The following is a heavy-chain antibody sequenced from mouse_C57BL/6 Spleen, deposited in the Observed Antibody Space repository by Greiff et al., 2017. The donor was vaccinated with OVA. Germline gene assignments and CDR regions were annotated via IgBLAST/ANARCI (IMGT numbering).Heavy chain of an antibody. V-gene: IGHV1-76*01. CDR1: GYTFTDYY. CDR3: ARGAVNEYFDV. J-gene: IGHJ1*03. Sequence: QVQLQQSGAELVRPGASVKLSCTASGYTFTDYYINWVKQRPGQGLEWIARIYPGSGNTYYNEKFKGKATLTAEKSSRTAYLQLSSLTSEDSAVYVCARGAVNEYFDVWGTGTTVTVSS. CDR2: IYPGSGNT.